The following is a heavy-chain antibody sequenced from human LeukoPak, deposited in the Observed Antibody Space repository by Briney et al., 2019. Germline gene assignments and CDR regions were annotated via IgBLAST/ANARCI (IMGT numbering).Heavy chain of an antibody. D-gene: IGHD2-8*01. V-gene: IGHV3-23*01. Sequence: GGSLRLSCATSGFPFSDFSMSWVRQAPGKGLEWISTTNSGGTSTYYAESVKGRFTISRDNYKNTLYLQMSSLRVEDTAVYYCAKQSYARSLGEGGPGTLVSVSS. J-gene: IGHJ4*02. CDR2: TNSGGTST. CDR3: AKQSYARSLGE. CDR1: GFPFSDFS.